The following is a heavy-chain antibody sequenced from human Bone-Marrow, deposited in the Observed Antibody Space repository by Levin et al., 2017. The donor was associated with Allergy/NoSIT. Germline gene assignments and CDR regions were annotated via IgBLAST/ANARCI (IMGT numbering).Heavy chain of an antibody. J-gene: IGHJ4*02. CDR2: VNWNSDQI. D-gene: IGHD6-6*01. V-gene: IGHV3-9*01. CDR3: SALASRPY. Sequence: SLKISCSVSGLSIEDYVMHWVRQVPGKGLEWVAGVNWNSDQIDYAGSVRGRFTISRDNAKNSLFLQMSSLRVDDTAVYYCSALASRPYWGKGTLVTVS. CDR1: GLSIEDYV.